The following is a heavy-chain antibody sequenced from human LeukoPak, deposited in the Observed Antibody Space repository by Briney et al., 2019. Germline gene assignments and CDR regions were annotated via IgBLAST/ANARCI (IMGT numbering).Heavy chain of an antibody. D-gene: IGHD2-21*01. J-gene: IGHJ4*02. CDR1: GFTFSSYD. CDR3: ARVVITPDY. Sequence: PGGSLRLSCAASGFTFSSYDMHWVRQPTGKGLEWVSAIGTAGDTYYSHSVKGRFTISRENAKNSLYLHMNSLSAGDTAVYYCARVVITPDYWGQGTLVTVSS. V-gene: IGHV3-13*01. CDR2: IGTAGDT.